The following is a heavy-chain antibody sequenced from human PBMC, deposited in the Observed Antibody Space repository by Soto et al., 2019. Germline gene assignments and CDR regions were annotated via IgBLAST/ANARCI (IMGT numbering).Heavy chain of an antibody. Sequence: EEQLLESGGGLVQPGGSLRLSCAASGFTFSSYAMSWVRQGPGKGLEWVSSIDTKGNTDYVDSVKGRFTISRDNSRDTLYLKMNSPRAEDAALYYCAKTGGNSGRPGGTYYFHIWGQGTLVTVSS. CDR2: IDTKGNT. CDR1: GFTFSSYA. V-gene: IGHV3-23*01. CDR3: AKTGGNSGRPGGTYYFHI. J-gene: IGHJ4*02. D-gene: IGHD6-19*01.